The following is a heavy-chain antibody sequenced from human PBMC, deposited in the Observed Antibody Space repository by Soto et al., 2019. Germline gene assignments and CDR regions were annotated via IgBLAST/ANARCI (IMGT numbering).Heavy chain of an antibody. J-gene: IGHJ3*02. V-gene: IGHV4-31*03. CDR1: GGSISSGGYY. Sequence: TLSLTCTVSGGSISSGGYYWSWIRQHPGKGLEWIGYIYYSGSTYYDPSLKSRVTISVDTSKNQFSLKLSSVTAADTAVYYCASSIGYSSSWHGAFDIWGQGTMVTVSS. CDR3: ASSIGYSSSWHGAFDI. D-gene: IGHD6-13*01. CDR2: IYYSGST.